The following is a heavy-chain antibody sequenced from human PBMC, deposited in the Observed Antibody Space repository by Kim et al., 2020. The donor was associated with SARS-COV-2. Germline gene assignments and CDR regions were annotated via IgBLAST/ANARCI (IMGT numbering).Heavy chain of an antibody. CDR3: ARDHSYYDSSGYYRGPLSY. Sequence: GGSLRLSCAASGFTFSSYGMHWVRQAPGKGLEWVAVIWYDGSNKYYADSVKGRFTISRDNSKNTLYLQMNSLRAEDTAVYYCARDHSYYDSSGYYRGPLSYWGQGTLVTVSS. CDR1: GFTFSSYG. J-gene: IGHJ4*02. D-gene: IGHD3-22*01. V-gene: IGHV3-33*08. CDR2: IWYDGSNK.